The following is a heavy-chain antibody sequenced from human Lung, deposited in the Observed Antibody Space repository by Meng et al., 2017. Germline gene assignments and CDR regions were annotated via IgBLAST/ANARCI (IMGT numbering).Heavy chain of an antibody. J-gene: IGHJ5*02. CDR3: VRSSAWVRTGFDP. V-gene: IGHV4-39*01. CDR2: IGHSGFT. Sequence: QSQLQGSGPGLGEPSEALSLPCRVSGGSISTSGYYWGWIRQPPGKGLEWIGSIGHSGFTYYTPSLKSRVAVSLDTSKSQFSLMLTSVTAADTAVYYCVRSSAWVRTGFDPWGQGTLVTVSS. D-gene: IGHD6-19*01. CDR1: GGSISTSGYY.